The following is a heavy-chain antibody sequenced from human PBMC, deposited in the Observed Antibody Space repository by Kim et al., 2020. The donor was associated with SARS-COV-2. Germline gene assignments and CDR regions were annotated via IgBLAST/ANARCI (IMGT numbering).Heavy chain of an antibody. J-gene: IGHJ4*02. CDR1: GYTFASYN. CDR3: ARGGYDSGSK. Sequence: ASVKVSCKASGYTFASYNIHWLRQAPAQGLEWMAIINPSGGSTTYARKFQGRVTVTRDTSTSTVCMELSSLRFEDTAVYYCARGGYDSGSKWGQGTLVTVSS. CDR2: INPSGGST. V-gene: IGHV1-46*01. D-gene: IGHD3-10*01.